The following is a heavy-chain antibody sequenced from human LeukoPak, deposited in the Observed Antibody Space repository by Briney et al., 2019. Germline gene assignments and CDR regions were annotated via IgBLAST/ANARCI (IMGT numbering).Heavy chain of an antibody. CDR2: IYTSGST. CDR3: ARAMRVDRFFDY. D-gene: IGHD5-12*01. CDR1: GGSFSGYY. Sequence: PSETLSLTCAVYGGSFSGYYWSWIRQPAGKGLEWVGRIYTSGSTNYNPSLKSRVTISVDTSKNQFSLQLTSVTAADTAVYYCARAMRVDRFFDYWGQGILVTVSS. V-gene: IGHV4-59*10. J-gene: IGHJ4*02.